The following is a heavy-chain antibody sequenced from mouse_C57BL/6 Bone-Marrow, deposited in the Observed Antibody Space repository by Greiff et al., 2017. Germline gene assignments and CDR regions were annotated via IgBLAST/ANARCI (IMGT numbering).Heavy chain of an antibody. D-gene: IGHD2-4*01. CDR2: INPSSGYT. J-gene: IGHJ3*01. CDR1: GYTFTSYT. CDR3: ERLYDYDCKALFAY. Sequence: VQLQQSGAELARPGASVKMSCKASGYTFTSYTMHWVKQRPGQGLEWIGYINPSSGYTKYNQKFKDKATLTADKSSSTAYMQLSSLTSEDSAVYYCERLYDYDCKALFAYRGQGTLVTVSA. V-gene: IGHV1-4*01.